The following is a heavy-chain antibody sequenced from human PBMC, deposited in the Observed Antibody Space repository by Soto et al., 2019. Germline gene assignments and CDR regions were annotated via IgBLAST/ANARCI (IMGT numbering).Heavy chain of an antibody. J-gene: IGHJ6*02. CDR2: ISPYNGNT. V-gene: IGHV1-18*01. Sequence: QVQLVQSGAEVKKPGASVKVSFKASGYTFTSYGVSWVRQAPGQWLECMGWISPYNGNTNYAQKLQGRVTMTTDTSTSTAYMELRSLRSDDTAVYYCARGIGGYFGVDYYYGMDVWGQGTTVTVSS. CDR1: GYTFTSYG. D-gene: IGHD3-16*01. CDR3: ARGIGGYFGVDYYYGMDV.